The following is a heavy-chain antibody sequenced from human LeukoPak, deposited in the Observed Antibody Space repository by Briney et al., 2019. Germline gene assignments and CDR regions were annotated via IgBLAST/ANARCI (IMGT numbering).Heavy chain of an antibody. CDR1: GFTFSSDN. V-gene: IGHV3-21*01. Sequence: GGSLRLSCAASGFTFSSDNMNWVRHPPGKWLEWVSSISSSSTYIYYADSVKGRFTISRDNAKNSLFLQMNSLRADDTAVYYCARANGRYYYLDYWGQGTLVTVSS. D-gene: IGHD1-26*01. CDR3: ARANGRYYYLDY. J-gene: IGHJ4*02. CDR2: ISSSSTYI.